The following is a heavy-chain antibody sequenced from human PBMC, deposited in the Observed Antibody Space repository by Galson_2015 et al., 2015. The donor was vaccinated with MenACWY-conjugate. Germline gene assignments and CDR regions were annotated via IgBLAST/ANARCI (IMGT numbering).Heavy chain of an antibody. D-gene: IGHD2-2*01. CDR3: AREGSSTTWFDY. V-gene: IGHV4-59*01. J-gene: IGHJ4*02. Sequence: YYSGSTNYNPSLKSRVTISVDTSKNQFSLKLSSVTAADTAVYYCAREGSSTTWFDYWGQGTLVTVSS. CDR2: YYSGST.